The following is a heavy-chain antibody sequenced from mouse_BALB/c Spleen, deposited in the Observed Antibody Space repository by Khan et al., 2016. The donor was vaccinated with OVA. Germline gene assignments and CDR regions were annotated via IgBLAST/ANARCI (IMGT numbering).Heavy chain of an antibody. CDR2: INPSTGYT. CDR1: GYTFINYW. D-gene: IGHD6-1*01. Sequence: QVQLQQSGAELAKPGASVKMSCKASGYTFINYWILWIKQRPGQGLEWIGYINPSTGYTEYNQNFKDKATLTAEKSSSTAYMQLSILTSEYSTVYYCTRRGLRWDFDYWGQGTTLTVSS. J-gene: IGHJ2*01. CDR3: TRRGLRWDFDY. V-gene: IGHV1-7*01.